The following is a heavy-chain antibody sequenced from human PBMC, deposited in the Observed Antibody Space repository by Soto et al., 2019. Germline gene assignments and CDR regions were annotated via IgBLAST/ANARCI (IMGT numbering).Heavy chain of an antibody. CDR2: IWYDGSNK. Sequence: GGSLRLSCAASGFTFSSYGMHWVRQAPGKGLEWVAVIWYDGSNKYYADSVKGRFTISRDNSKNTLYLQMNSLRAEDTAVYYCARDRASGKYYDFWSGYYKPTVDYGMDVWGQGTTVTVSS. J-gene: IGHJ6*02. CDR1: GFTFSSYG. D-gene: IGHD3-3*01. V-gene: IGHV3-33*01. CDR3: ARDRASGKYYDFWSGYYKPTVDYGMDV.